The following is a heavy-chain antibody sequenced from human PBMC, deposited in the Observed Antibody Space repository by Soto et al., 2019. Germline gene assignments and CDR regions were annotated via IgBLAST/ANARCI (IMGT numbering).Heavy chain of an antibody. D-gene: IGHD2-21*01. CDR3: AKIVTRHPLVPVFDQ. CDR2: ISWDSGSI. V-gene: IGHV3-9*01. J-gene: IGHJ4*02. CDR1: GFRFDEYA. Sequence: QLVESGGGLVQPGRSLRLSCVASGFRFDEYAIHWVRQAPGKGLEWVSGISWDSGSINYAGSVRGRFTVSRDNAKNSLYLHMTSLRSEDTAFYYCAKIVTRHPLVPVFDQWGQGALVSVSS.